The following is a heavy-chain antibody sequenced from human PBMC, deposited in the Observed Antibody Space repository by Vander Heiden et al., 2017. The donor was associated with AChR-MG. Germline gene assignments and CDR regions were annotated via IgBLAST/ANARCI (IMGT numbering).Heavy chain of an antibody. CDR3: ASELLGYNNLGDWFDP. CDR2: INPNSGGT. Sequence: QVQLVLSGSEVKKPGASVTVSCKAFGYTFTGYYMHWVRPAPGQGLEWMGWINPNSGGTNYAQKFQGRVTMTRDTSISTAYMELGRLRSDDTAVYYCASELLGYNNLGDWFDPWGQGTLVTVSS. D-gene: IGHD1-1*01. V-gene: IGHV1-2*02. J-gene: IGHJ5*02. CDR1: GYTFTGYY.